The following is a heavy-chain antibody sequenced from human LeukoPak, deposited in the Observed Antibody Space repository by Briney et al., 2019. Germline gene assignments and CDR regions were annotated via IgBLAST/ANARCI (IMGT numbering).Heavy chain of an antibody. CDR1: GGSISSYY. V-gene: IGHV4-59*08. J-gene: IGHJ4*02. Sequence: ASETLSLTCTVPGGSISSYYWSWIRQPPGKGLEWIGYIYYTGITNYNPSLKSRVTISVDTSKNQFSLNLSSVTAADTAVYYCARRPFGGWSPLDYWGQGTLVSVSS. CDR3: ARRPFGGWSPLDY. D-gene: IGHD6-19*01. CDR2: IYYTGIT.